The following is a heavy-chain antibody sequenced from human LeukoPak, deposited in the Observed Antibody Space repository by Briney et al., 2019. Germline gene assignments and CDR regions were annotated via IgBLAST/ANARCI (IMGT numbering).Heavy chain of an antibody. Sequence: GASVKLSCKASGYTFTSYGISWVRQAPGQGLEWMGWISAYNGNTNYAQKLQGRVTMTTDTSTSTAYMELRSLRSDDTAVYYCARDDPYSSSGPFDYWGQGTLVTVSS. CDR1: GYTFTSYG. CDR2: ISAYNGNT. J-gene: IGHJ4*02. V-gene: IGHV1-18*01. D-gene: IGHD6-6*01. CDR3: ARDDPYSSSGPFDY.